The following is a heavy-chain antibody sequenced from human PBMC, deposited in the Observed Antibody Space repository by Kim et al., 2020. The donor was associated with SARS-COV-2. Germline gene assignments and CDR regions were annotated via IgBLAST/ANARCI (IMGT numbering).Heavy chain of an antibody. CDR3: ARVQGKRLSYYYYYYMDV. J-gene: IGHJ6*03. CDR1: GFTFSDYY. Sequence: GGSLRLSCAASGFTFSDYYMSWIRQAPGKGLEWVSYISSSGSTIYYADSVKGRFTISRDNAKNSLYLQMNSLRAEDTAVYYCARVQGKRLSYYYYYYMDVWGKGTTVTVSS. V-gene: IGHV3-11*01. D-gene: IGHD4-17*01. CDR2: ISSSGSTI.